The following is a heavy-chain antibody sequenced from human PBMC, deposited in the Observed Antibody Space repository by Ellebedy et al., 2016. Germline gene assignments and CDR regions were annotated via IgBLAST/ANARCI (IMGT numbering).Heavy chain of an antibody. Sequence: SETLSLTCSVSGVSITSHYWNWIRQPPGKGLEWIGYMHYSGSTNSNPSLKSRVTVSVDTSKNQVSLKLNSVTAADTAVYYCASYDSSGYLEDFWGQGTLVTVSS. CDR1: GVSITSHY. V-gene: IGHV4-59*08. CDR2: MHYSGST. CDR3: ASYDSSGYLEDF. J-gene: IGHJ4*02. D-gene: IGHD3-22*01.